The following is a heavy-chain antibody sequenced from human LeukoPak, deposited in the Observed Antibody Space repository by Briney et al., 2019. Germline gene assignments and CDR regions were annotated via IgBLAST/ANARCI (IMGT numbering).Heavy chain of an antibody. CDR2: INPNRGGT. J-gene: IGHJ5*02. Sequence: ASVKVSCKASGYTFTGYYMHWVRQAPGQGLEWMGWINPNRGGTNYAQKFQGRVTMTRDTSISTAYMELSRLRSDDTAVYYCARARPPGIAAAGSTDNWFDPWGQGTLVTVSS. V-gene: IGHV1-2*02. CDR1: GYTFTGYY. CDR3: ARARPPGIAAAGSTDNWFDP. D-gene: IGHD6-13*01.